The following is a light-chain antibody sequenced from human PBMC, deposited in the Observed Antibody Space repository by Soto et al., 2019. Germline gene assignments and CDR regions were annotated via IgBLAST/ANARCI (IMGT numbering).Light chain of an antibody. V-gene: IGLV2-14*01. Sequence: ALTQPASVSGTPGQSITISCTGSNSDVGIYGFVSWYQHHPGRAPKLIVSEVSHRPSGVSNRFSGSKSGNTASLTISGLQSEDEADYYCISYTSDDVRYVFGTGTKVTVL. CDR3: ISYTSDDVRYV. CDR2: EVS. CDR1: NSDVGIYGF. J-gene: IGLJ1*01.